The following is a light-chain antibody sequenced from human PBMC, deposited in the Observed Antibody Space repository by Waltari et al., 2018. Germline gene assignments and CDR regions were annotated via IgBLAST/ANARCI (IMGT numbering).Light chain of an antibody. CDR1: QSVSRA. J-gene: IGKJ1*01. V-gene: IGKV3-20*01. CDR2: GAS. Sequence: EIVLTQSPGPLSLHRGERATVSCRASQSVSRALAWYQQKPGQAPRLLIYGASTRATGIPDRFSGSGSGTDFSLTISRLEPDDFAVYYCQHYLRLPVTFGQGTTVEI. CDR3: QHYLRLPVT.